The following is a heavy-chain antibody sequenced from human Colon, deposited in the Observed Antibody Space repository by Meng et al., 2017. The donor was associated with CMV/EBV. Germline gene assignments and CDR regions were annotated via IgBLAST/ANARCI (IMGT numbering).Heavy chain of an antibody. Sequence: GESLKISCTASGFIFSDYVMHWVRQAPGKGLEWVAFIRVDGNNKYYADSVKGRFTISRDNSKNTLYLQMNSLRAEDTAIYYCARDGVVVLGATRDWGQGTLVTVSS. J-gene: IGHJ4*02. V-gene: IGHV3-30*02. CDR1: GFIFSDYV. CDR3: ARDGVVVLGATRD. D-gene: IGHD2-15*01. CDR2: IRVDGNNK.